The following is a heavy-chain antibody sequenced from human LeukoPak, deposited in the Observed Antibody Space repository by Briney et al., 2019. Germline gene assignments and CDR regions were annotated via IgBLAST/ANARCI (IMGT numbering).Heavy chain of an antibody. Sequence: SETLFLTCTVSGGSISSSSYYWGWVRQPPGKGLEWIGSIYYSGSTYYNPSLKSRVTISVDTSTNQFSLKLSSVTAADTAVYYCARDDYYDSSGYLRDAFDIWGQGTMVTVSS. D-gene: IGHD3-22*01. CDR2: IYYSGST. J-gene: IGHJ3*02. CDR3: ARDDYYDSSGYLRDAFDI. V-gene: IGHV4-39*07. CDR1: GGSISSSSYY.